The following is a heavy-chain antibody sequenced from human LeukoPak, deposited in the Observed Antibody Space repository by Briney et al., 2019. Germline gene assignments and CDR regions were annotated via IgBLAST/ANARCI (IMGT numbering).Heavy chain of an antibody. D-gene: IGHD1-26*01. CDR1: GFTFNKYW. J-gene: IGHJ4*02. Sequence: GGSLRLSCAASGFTFNKYWMNWVRQAPGKGLEWVANIKQDGSEKYYVDSVKGRFTISRDNAKNSLFLQMDSLRAEDTAMYYCARDEWAGTVAYWGQGTLVTVSS. CDR2: IKQDGSEK. V-gene: IGHV3-7*01. CDR3: ARDEWAGTVAY.